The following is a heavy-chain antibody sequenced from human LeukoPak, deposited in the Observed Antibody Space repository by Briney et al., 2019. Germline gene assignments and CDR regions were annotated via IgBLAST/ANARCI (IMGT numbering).Heavy chain of an antibody. CDR1: GLTFSSYA. D-gene: IGHD3-22*01. V-gene: IGHV3-23*01. CDR2: MTGSGGST. J-gene: IGHJ4*02. CDR3: AKVSRNYYDSSGYYPGVDY. Sequence: GGSLRLSCAASGLTFSSYAMNWVRQAPGKGLQWVSVMTGSGGSTYYADSVKGRFTISRDNSKNTLYLQMNSLRAEDTAVYYCAKVSRNYYDSSGYYPGVDYWGQGTLVTVSS.